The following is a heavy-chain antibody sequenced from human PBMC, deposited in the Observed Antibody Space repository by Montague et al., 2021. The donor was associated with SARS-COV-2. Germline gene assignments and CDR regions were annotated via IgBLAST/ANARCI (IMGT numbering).Heavy chain of an antibody. CDR1: GFSLTTTGMC. CDR3: ARTLHDILTGYYSFDY. CDR2: IDWDDDK. Sequence: PALVKPTQTLTLTCTFSGFSLTTTGMCVSWIRQPPGKALEWLALIDWDDDKYYSTSLKTRLTISKDTSKNQVVLTMTNMDPVDTATYYCARTLHDILTGYYSFDYWGQETPVTVSS. D-gene: IGHD3-9*01. J-gene: IGHJ4*02. V-gene: IGHV2-70*01.